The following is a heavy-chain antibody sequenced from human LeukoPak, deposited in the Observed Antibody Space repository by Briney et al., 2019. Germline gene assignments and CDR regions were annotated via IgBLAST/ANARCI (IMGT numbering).Heavy chain of an antibody. V-gene: IGHV1-69*04. CDR1: GGTFSSYG. CDR2: ISPIFDIA. Sequence: GASVKVSCKASGGTFSSYGISWVRQAPGQGLEWMGRISPIFDIANYAQKFQGRVTITADKSTSTAYMELISLRSEDTAIYYCAREFKQSNWNDGHWFDPWGQGTLVTVSS. D-gene: IGHD1-20*01. J-gene: IGHJ5*02. CDR3: AREFKQSNWNDGHWFDP.